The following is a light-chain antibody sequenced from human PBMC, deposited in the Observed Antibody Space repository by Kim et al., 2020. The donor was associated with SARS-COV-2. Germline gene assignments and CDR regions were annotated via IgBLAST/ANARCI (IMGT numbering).Light chain of an antibody. J-gene: IGKJ5*01. V-gene: IGKV1-5*01. Sequence: ASVGDRVTITCRASKGIGGWLVWYQQKPGKAPKLLIYDASSVESGVPSRFSGSGSGTEFTLTISSLQPDDSATYYCQHHSTYPITFGQGTRLEIK. CDR3: QHHSTYPIT. CDR2: DAS. CDR1: KGIGGW.